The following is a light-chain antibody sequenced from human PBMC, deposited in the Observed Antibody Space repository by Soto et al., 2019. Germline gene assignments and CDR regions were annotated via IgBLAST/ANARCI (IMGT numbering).Light chain of an antibody. CDR2: GNN. V-gene: IGLV1-40*01. Sequence: QSALTQPPSMSGAPGQRVTFSCTGSSSNIGAGYYVHWYQQLPGTAPKVIFYGNNSRPSGVPDRFSGSKSGTSASLAISGLQAEDEADYYCQSYDTSLSAWVFGGGTKLTVL. CDR1: SSNIGAGYY. CDR3: QSYDTSLSAWV. J-gene: IGLJ2*01.